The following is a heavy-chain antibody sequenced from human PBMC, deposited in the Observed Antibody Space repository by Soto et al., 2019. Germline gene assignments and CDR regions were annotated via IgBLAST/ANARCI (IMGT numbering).Heavy chain of an antibody. CDR1: GFTFSSYP. CDR2: ISESGSNI. Sequence: GGSLRLSCAASGFTFSSYPMNWVRQAPGKGLEWVSSISESGSNIYYADSVKGRFTISRDNAKNSLYLQMNSLRGDDTAVYYCASIRRSSGWPDYWGQGTLVTVSS. V-gene: IGHV3-21*01. J-gene: IGHJ4*02. D-gene: IGHD6-25*01. CDR3: ASIRRSSGWPDY.